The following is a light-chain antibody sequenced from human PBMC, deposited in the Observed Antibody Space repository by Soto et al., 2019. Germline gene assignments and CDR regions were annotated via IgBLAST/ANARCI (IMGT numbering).Light chain of an antibody. V-gene: IGKV3-15*01. CDR1: QSVPNK. CDR2: AAS. Sequence: EIVMTQSPATLSVSPGERATLSCRASQSVPNKLAWYQQKPGQSPRLLIFAASTRATGIPATFSGSGSGTEFTLSINSLESEDFAVYYCQQYKSWPITFGQGTRLEIK. CDR3: QQYKSWPIT. J-gene: IGKJ5*01.